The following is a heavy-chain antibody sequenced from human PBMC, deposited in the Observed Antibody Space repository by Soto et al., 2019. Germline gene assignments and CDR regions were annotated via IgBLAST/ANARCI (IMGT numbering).Heavy chain of an antibody. Sequence: PGGSLRLSCGASGFSFNSYSMNWVRQAPGKGLEWVSSISTSSSYIYYADSVRGRFTISRDNAKNSLLLQMNSLRAEDTAVYYCARDNVDLGTSWGLDYWGQGTLVTVSS. CDR3: ARDNVDLGTSWGLDY. D-gene: IGHD3-16*01. CDR2: ISTSSSYI. CDR1: GFSFNSYS. V-gene: IGHV3-21*01. J-gene: IGHJ4*02.